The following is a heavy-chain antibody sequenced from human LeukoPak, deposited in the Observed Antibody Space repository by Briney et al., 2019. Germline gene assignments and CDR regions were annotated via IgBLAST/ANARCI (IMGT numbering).Heavy chain of an antibody. CDR3: ARGPYDFWSATLDY. J-gene: IGHJ4*02. D-gene: IGHD3-3*01. CDR2: INPNSGGT. Sequence: GASVKVSCKASGYTFNGYYMHWVRQAPGQGLEWMGWINPNSGGTNYAQKFQGRVTMTRDTSINTAYMELSRLRSDDTAVYYCARGPYDFWSATLDYWGQGTLVTVSS. V-gene: IGHV1-2*02. CDR1: GYTFNGYY.